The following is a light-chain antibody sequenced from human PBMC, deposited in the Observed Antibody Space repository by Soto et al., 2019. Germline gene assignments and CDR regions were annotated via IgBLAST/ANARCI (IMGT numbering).Light chain of an antibody. CDR3: QQSYSYTRT. Sequence: IQMTQAPSSLSASVGVSVTISRRASRSIRSYLNWYQQKPGKAPNVLIYDASSLQSGVPSRFSGSGSGTEFTPTISSLQPEDFATYYCQQSYSYTRTFGRGTKVDIK. CDR1: RSIRSY. CDR2: DAS. V-gene: IGKV1-39*01. J-gene: IGKJ4*01.